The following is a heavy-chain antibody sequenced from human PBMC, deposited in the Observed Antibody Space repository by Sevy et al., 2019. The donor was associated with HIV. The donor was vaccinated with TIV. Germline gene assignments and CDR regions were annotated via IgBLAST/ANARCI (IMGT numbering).Heavy chain of an antibody. J-gene: IGHJ4*02. CDR1: GFTFSKYS. D-gene: IGHD2-8*01. CDR3: AREGCPKPHDH. V-gene: IGHV3-23*01. CDR2: LSFGCGEI. Sequence: GGSLRLSCAASGFTFSKYSMSWVRQPPGKGLEWVSTLSFGCGEINHADSVKGRFTISRDNSKNSLYLQMNNLRAEDNAVYYCAREGCPKPHDHWGQGTLVTVSS.